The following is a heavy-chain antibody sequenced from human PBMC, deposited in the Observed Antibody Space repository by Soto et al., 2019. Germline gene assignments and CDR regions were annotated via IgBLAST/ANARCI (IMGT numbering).Heavy chain of an antibody. J-gene: IGHJ4*02. CDR1: GYTFTSYA. CDR2: INAGNGNT. V-gene: IGHV1-3*01. D-gene: IGHD3-22*01. CDR3: ASHDSSGYFAGFDY. Sequence: ASVKVSCKASGYTFTSYAMHWVRQAPGQRLEWMGWINAGNGNTKYSQKFQGRVTITRDTSASTAYMELSSLRSEETAVYYCASHDSSGYFAGFDYWGQGTLVTGSS.